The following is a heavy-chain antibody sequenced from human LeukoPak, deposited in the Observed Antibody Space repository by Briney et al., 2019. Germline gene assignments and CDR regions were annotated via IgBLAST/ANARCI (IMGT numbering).Heavy chain of an antibody. CDR3: ARHLVVPATTYYYYYMDV. Sequence: SETLSLTCTVSGDSMSSNYYSWGWIRQPPGKGLEWIGTVYFTGSPYYNPSLKSRVTISVDTSETQFSLTLSSVTAADTAVYFCARHLVVPATTYYYYYMDVWGKGTTVTVSS. V-gene: IGHV4-39*01. J-gene: IGHJ6*03. CDR1: GDSMSSNYYS. D-gene: IGHD2-2*01. CDR2: VYFTGSP.